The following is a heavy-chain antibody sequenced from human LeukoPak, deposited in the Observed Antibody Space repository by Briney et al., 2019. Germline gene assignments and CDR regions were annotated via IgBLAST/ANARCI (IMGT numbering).Heavy chain of an antibody. CDR1: GGSISSYY. J-gene: IGHJ4*02. Sequence: SETLSLTCTVSGGSISSYYWSWIRQPPGKGLEWIGYIYYTGSTNYNPSLKSRVTISVDMSNNQFSLKLNSVTAADTAVYYCARGGYDFWSGYYVNYFDYWGQGTLVTVSS. V-gene: IGHV4-59*01. CDR3: ARGGYDFWSGYYVNYFDY. CDR2: IYYTGST. D-gene: IGHD3-3*01.